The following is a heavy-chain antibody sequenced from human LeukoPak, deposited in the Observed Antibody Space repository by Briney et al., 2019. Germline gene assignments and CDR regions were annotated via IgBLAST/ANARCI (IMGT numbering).Heavy chain of an antibody. D-gene: IGHD3-9*01. J-gene: IGHJ4*02. CDR3: ARGGWIRYYEA. V-gene: IGHV4-39*01. CDR2: IYSSGST. Sequence: SETLSLTCTVSGGSISSSSSHYWGWIRQPPGKGLEWIGSIYSSGSTYYNPSLKSRVTISVDTSKNQFSLKLSSVTAADTAVFYCARGGWIRYYEAWGQGTLVTVSS. CDR1: GGSISSSSSHY.